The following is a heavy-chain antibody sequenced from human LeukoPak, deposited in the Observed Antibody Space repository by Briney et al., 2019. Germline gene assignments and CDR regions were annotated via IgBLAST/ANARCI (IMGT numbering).Heavy chain of an antibody. CDR3: ARGEGAYSTGDFDY. Sequence: ASVKVSCKASGYTFTAYHMHWVRQAPGQGLEWMGWINPYSGDTNYAQNFQGRVTITRVTSISTAHMELRRLRSDDTAVYYCARGEGAYSTGDFDYWGQGTLVTVSP. D-gene: IGHD6-19*01. CDR1: GYTFTAYH. CDR2: INPYSGDT. V-gene: IGHV1-2*02. J-gene: IGHJ4*02.